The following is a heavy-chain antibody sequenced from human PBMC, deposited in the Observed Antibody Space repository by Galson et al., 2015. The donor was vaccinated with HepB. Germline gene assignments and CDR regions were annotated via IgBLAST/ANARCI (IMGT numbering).Heavy chain of an antibody. D-gene: IGHD3-9*01. CDR2: IAFDGSNE. CDR3: ARESSSGYRVLGF. Sequence: SLRLSCAASGFTFSSYDLHWVRQAPGKGLEWVALIAFDGSNEYYADSVKGRFTISRDNSKNTVYLQMNSLRTEDTAVYNCARESSSGYRVLGFWGQGTLVTVSS. CDR1: GFTFSSYD. V-gene: IGHV3-30-3*01. J-gene: IGHJ4*02.